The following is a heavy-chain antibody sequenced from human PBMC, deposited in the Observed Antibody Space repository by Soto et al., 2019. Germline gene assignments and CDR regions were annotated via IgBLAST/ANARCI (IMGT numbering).Heavy chain of an antibody. J-gene: IGHJ6*02. V-gene: IGHV4-31*03. CDR3: ATTYSSSSRYYYYGVDV. D-gene: IGHD6-6*01. CDR2: IYGSGST. Sequence: PSETLSLTCTVSGGSIISGAYCWIWIRQHPGKGLEWIGYIYGSGSTYYNPSLKSRVTMSLDTSKNQFSLKLRSVTAADTAVYYCATTYSSSSRYYYYGVDVWGQGTTVTVSS. CDR1: GGSIISGAYC.